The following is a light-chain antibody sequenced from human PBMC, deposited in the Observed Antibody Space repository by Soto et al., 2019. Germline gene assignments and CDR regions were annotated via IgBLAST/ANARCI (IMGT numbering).Light chain of an antibody. Sequence: ERLMTQPRATLSLSPGERATLSCRASQSVRSSYSAWYQQKPGQAPRLLIYGASSRATGIPDRFSGSGSGTDFTLTISRLEPEDFAVYYCQQYGSSPRTFGGGTKVDIK. CDR1: QSVRSSY. V-gene: IGKV3-20*01. CDR2: GAS. CDR3: QQYGSSPRT. J-gene: IGKJ4*01.